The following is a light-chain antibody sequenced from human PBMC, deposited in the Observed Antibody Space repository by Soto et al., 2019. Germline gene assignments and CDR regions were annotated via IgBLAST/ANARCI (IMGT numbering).Light chain of an antibody. Sequence: EVVMTQSPATLSVSPGERATLSCRASQSVSSNLAWYQLRPGQAPRLLIYGASTRATGIPARFSGSGSGTEIHLTISSQQSEDFALYYCQQYNKRPLFTFGPGTRVDIK. V-gene: IGKV3-15*01. CDR1: QSVSSN. J-gene: IGKJ3*01. CDR3: QQYNKRPLFT. CDR2: GAS.